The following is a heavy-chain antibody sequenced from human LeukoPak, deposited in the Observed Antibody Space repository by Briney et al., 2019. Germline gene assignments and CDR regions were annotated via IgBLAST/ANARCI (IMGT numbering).Heavy chain of an antibody. CDR3: ARGPTISETGYFDY. Sequence: SEILSLTCAVYGGSFKTYYWSWIRQSPGKGLEWIAEINHRGDTNYNPSVKSRVTISVDTSKNQFSLKVNSLTAADTAVYYCARGPTISETGYFDYWGQGTLVTVSS. CDR1: GGSFKTYY. CDR2: INHRGDT. D-gene: IGHD1-1*01. V-gene: IGHV4-34*01. J-gene: IGHJ4*03.